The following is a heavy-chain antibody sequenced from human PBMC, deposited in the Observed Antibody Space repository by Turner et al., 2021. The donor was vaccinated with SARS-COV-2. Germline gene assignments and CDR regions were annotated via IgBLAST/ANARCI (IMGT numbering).Heavy chain of an antibody. Sequence: QLQLQESGPGLVKPSATLSLTCTVSGGHISSSSYYWGWIRQPPGKGLEWIGSIYYSGSTYYNPSLKSRVTISVDTSKNQFSLKLNSVTAADTAVYYCASPGGNSGWFFAYDIWGQGTMVTVSS. CDR3: ASPGGNSGWFFAYDI. J-gene: IGHJ3*02. CDR2: IYYSGST. D-gene: IGHD6-19*01. CDR1: GGHISSSSYY. V-gene: IGHV4-39*01.